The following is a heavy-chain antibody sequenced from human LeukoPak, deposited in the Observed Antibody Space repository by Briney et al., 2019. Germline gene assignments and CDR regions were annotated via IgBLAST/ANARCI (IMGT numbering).Heavy chain of an antibody. CDR1: GYTFTGYY. J-gene: IGHJ3*02. Sequence: ASVKVSCKASGYTFTGYYMHWVRQAPGQGLEWMGWINPNSGGTNYAQKFQGRVTITADESRSTAYMELSSLRSEDTAVYYCARGTIFGVVIRAFDIWGQGTMVTVSS. CDR2: INPNSGGT. D-gene: IGHD3-3*01. CDR3: ARGTIFGVVIRAFDI. V-gene: IGHV1-2*02.